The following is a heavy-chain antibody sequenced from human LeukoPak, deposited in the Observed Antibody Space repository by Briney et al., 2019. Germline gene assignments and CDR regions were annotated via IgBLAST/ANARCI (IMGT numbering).Heavy chain of an antibody. J-gene: IGHJ2*01. CDR2: IYYSGST. D-gene: IGHD4-17*01. CDR3: ARDPALRDLLYFDL. Sequence: PSETLSPTCTVSGGSISSYYWSWVRQPPGKGLEWMGYIYYSGSTNYNPSLKSRVTISVDTSKNQFSLKLSSVTAADTAVYYCARDPALRDLLYFDLWGRGTLDTVSS. CDR1: GGSISSYY. V-gene: IGHV4-59*01.